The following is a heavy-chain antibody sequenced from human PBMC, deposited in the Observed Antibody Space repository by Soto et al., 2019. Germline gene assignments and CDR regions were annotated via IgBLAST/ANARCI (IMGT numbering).Heavy chain of an antibody. D-gene: IGHD6-19*01. CDR3: VKEGSGWSYLDH. Sequence: QVQLQESGPELVKPSGTLSLSCVVSSGSISSTNWWSWVRQPPGRGLEWIGAIYHSGSINYNPPLRSRVTISVDKSKNQFSLNLISVTAADTAVYFCVKEGSGWSYLDHWGQGILVTVSS. CDR1: SGSISSTNW. CDR2: IYHSGSI. V-gene: IGHV4-4*02. J-gene: IGHJ4*02.